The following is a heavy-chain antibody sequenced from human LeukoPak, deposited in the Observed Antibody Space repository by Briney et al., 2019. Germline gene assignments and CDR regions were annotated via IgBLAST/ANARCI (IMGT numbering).Heavy chain of an antibody. CDR3: ARGWGTYSGYDRYCSGAMCFANWFDP. J-gene: IGHJ5*02. D-gene: IGHD2-15*01. CDR1: GGTFSSYA. CDR2: IIPIFGTP. V-gene: IGHV1-69*13. Sequence: SVKVSCKASGGTFSSYAISWVRQAPGQGLEWMGGIIPIFGTPNYAQKFQGRVTIAADESTNTAYMELSSLRSEDTAVYYCARGWGTYSGYDRYCSGAMCFANWFDPWGQGTLVTVSS.